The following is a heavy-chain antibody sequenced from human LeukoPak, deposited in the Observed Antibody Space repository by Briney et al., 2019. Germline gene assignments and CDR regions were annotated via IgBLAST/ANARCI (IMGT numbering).Heavy chain of an antibody. CDR1: GFTFDDYA. Sequence: PGGSLRLSCAASGFTFDDYAMHWVRQAPGKGLERVSGISWNSGSIGYADSVKGRFTISRDNAKNSLYLQMNSLRAEDTALYYCVRLKGDAFDIWGQGTMVTVSS. D-gene: IGHD3-3*01. CDR2: ISWNSGSI. CDR3: VRLKGDAFDI. V-gene: IGHV3-9*01. J-gene: IGHJ3*02.